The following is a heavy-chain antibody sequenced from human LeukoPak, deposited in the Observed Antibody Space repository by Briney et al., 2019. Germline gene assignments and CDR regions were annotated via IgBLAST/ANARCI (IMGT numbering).Heavy chain of an antibody. D-gene: IGHD4-11*01. CDR1: GFTFSSYN. CDR2: ITSSSSTI. V-gene: IGHV3-48*01. J-gene: IGHJ4*02. Sequence: GGSLRLSCAASGFTFSSYNMNWVRQAPGKGLEWVSYITSSSSTIYYADSVKGRFTISRDNSKNTLYLQMNSLRAEDTAVYYCAKVGLPVTTILDYFDYWGQGTLVTVSS. CDR3: AKVGLPVTTILDYFDY.